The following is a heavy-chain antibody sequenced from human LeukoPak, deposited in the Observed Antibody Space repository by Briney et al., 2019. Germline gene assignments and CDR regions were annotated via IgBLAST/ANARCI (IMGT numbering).Heavy chain of an antibody. D-gene: IGHD1-7*01. CDR2: IYYSGST. CDR1: GGSISSSSYY. CDR3: ARPTRTYYFDY. Sequence: ASQTLSLTCTVSGGSISSSSYYWGWIRQPPGKGLEWIGSIYYSGSTYYNPSLKSRVTISVDTSKNQFSLKLSSVTAADTAVYYCARPTRTYYFDYWGQGTLVTVSS. V-gene: IGHV4-39*01. J-gene: IGHJ4*02.